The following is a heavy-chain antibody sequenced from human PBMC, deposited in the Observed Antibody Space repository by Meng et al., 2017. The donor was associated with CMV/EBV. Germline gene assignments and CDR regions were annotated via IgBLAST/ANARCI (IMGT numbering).Heavy chain of an antibody. D-gene: IGHD1-26*01. CDR3: ASKGGSYDY. V-gene: IGHV1-69*01. Sequence: KVYCKASGCTFSSYAISWVRQAPGQGLEWMGGIIPIFGTANYAQKFQGRVTITADESTSTAYMELSSLRSEDTAVYYCASKGGSYDYWGQGTLVTVSS. CDR1: GCTFSSYA. J-gene: IGHJ4*02. CDR2: IIPIFGTA.